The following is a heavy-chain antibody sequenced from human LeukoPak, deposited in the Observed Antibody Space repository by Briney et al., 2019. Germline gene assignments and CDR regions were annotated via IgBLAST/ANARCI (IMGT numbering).Heavy chain of an antibody. CDR2: ISSSSYI. CDR1: AFTFSTYS. Sequence: GGSLRLSCAASAFTFSTYSMNWVRQAPGKGLEWVSSISSSSYIFYADSVKGRFTISRDNAKNSLSLQMNSLRDDDTAVYYCATWIVDGSLFDYWGQGALVTVSS. CDR3: ATWIVDGSLFDY. V-gene: IGHV3-21*01. J-gene: IGHJ4*02. D-gene: IGHD6-19*01.